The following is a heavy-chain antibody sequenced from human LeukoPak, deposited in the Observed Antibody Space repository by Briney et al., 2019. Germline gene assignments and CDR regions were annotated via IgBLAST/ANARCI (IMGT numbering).Heavy chain of an antibody. Sequence: SVKVSCKASGGTFSSYAISWVRQAPGQGLEWMGGIIPIFGTANYSQKFQGRVTITADESTSTAYMELSSLRSEDTAVYYCARGFGGSSSDWYFDLWGRGTLVTVSS. D-gene: IGHD6-6*01. CDR2: IIPIFGTA. CDR3: ARGFGGSSSDWYFDL. V-gene: IGHV1-69*13. CDR1: GGTFSSYA. J-gene: IGHJ2*01.